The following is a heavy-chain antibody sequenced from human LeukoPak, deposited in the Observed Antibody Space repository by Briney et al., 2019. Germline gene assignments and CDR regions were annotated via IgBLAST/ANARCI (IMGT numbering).Heavy chain of an antibody. CDR2: IHCGGSDT. Sequence: GESLKSSCKASGYDFSVNWIGWVRQMPGKGLEWMGVIHCGGSDTRYSPSFQGQVTISVDNSITTAYLQWSSLKASDTAMYYCARRGSGSYLGPYFDYWGQGTLVTVSS. CDR3: ARRGSGSYLGPYFDY. J-gene: IGHJ4*02. CDR1: GYDFSVNW. D-gene: IGHD1-26*01. V-gene: IGHV5-51*01.